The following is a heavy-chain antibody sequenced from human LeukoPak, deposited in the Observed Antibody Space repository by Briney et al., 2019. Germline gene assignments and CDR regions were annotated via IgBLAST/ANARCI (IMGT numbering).Heavy chain of an antibody. CDR2: ISYDGSNK. CDR1: GFTFSSYA. V-gene: IGHV3-30*04. CDR3: ARDRVISSMIPGRPPFYYGMDV. Sequence: GGSLRLSCAASGFTFSSYAMHWVRQAPGKGLEWVAVISYDGSNKYYADSVKGRFTISRDNSKNTLYLQMNSLRAEDTAVYYCARDRVISSMIPGRPPFYYGMDVWGQGTTVTVSS. D-gene: IGHD3-22*01. J-gene: IGHJ6*02.